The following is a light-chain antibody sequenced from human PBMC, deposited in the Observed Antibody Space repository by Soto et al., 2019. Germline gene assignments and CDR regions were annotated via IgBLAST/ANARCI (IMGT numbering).Light chain of an antibody. CDR1: QSLLHSSNNKNY. Sequence: DIVMTQFPESLTVSLGERATINCKSSQSLLHSSNNKNYLAWYQQKPGQPPKLLIYWASTRESGVPDRFSGSGSGTDFTLTISSLQAEDVAVYYCQQYYSTPFTFGHGTRLE. CDR3: QQYYSTPFT. J-gene: IGKJ5*01. CDR2: WAS. V-gene: IGKV4-1*01.